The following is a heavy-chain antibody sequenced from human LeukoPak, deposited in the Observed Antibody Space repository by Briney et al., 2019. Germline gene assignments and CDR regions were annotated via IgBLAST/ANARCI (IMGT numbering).Heavy chain of an antibody. Sequence: GGSLRLSCAASGFTFSSYWMSWVRQAPGKGLEWVANIKQDGSEKYYVGSVKGRFTISRDNAKNSLYLQMNSLRAEDTAVYYCARDRGIAAAGTGDYWGQGTLVTVSS. CDR3: ARDRGIAAAGTGDY. CDR2: IKQDGSEK. CDR1: GFTFSSYW. J-gene: IGHJ4*02. V-gene: IGHV3-7*01. D-gene: IGHD6-13*01.